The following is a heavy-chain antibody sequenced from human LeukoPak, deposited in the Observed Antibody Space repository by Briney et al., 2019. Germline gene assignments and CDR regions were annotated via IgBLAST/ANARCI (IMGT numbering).Heavy chain of an antibody. V-gene: IGHV3-21*01. CDR2: ISYNSENI. J-gene: IGHJ5*02. D-gene: IGHD6-13*01. Sequence: KPGGSLTLSCVASGFTFSSYHINWVRQAPGKGLEWVSSISYNSENIYYADSVKGRFTISRDNAKNSLYLQMNSLRAEDMAVYYCARGFHHDGYSSTSGWFDPWGQGTLVTVSS. CDR3: ARGFHHDGYSSTSGWFDP. CDR1: GFTFSSYH.